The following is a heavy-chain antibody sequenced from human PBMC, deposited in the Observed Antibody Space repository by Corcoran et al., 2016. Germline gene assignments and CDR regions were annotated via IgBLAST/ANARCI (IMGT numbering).Heavy chain of an antibody. CDR1: GFTFSSHA. CDR3: VREVGPSDFNY. J-gene: IGHJ4*02. CDR2: ISYDGSAE. D-gene: IGHD1-26*01. Sequence: QVQESGGGVVQPGRSLRLSCAVSGFTFSSHAMHWVRQAPGKGLECVAMISYDGSAEYYVDSVRVRFTISRDNSKSTLYLQMNSLRDDDTAVYYCVREVGPSDFNYWGQGTLVTVSS. V-gene: IGHV3-30*03.